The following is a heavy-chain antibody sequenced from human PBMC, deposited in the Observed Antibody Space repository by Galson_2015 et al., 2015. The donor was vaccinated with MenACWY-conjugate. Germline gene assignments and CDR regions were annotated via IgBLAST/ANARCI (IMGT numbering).Heavy chain of an antibody. CDR1: GYTFIDYY. CDR3: ATGVAKVLTTVTMHY. V-gene: IGHV1-69-2*01. CDR2: VDPEDAET. D-gene: IGHD4-17*01. J-gene: IGHJ4*02. Sequence: VKVSCKVSGYTFIDYYIHWVQQAPGKGLEWMGLVDPEDAETIYAERFQGRVTITADTSTDTAYMELSSLRSEDTAVYYCATGVAKVLTTVTMHYWGQGTLVTVSS.